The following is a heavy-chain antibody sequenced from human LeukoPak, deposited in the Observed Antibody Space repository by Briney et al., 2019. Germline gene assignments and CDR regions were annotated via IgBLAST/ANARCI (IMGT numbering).Heavy chain of an antibody. CDR1: GFTFSSYR. D-gene: IGHD6-13*01. J-gene: IGHJ4*02. CDR2: IKQDGSET. Sequence: PGGSPRLSCAASGFTFSSYRMSWVRQAPGKGREWVANIKQDGSETDYVDSVRGRFIVSRDNAKNSVFLQMNGLRAEDTAVYYCARDFAAAVGWGQGTLVIVSS. CDR3: ARDFAAAVG. V-gene: IGHV3-7*01.